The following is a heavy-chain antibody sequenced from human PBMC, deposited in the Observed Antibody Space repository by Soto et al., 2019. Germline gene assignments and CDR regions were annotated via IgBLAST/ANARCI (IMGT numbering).Heavy chain of an antibody. CDR3: ARALGDCSGGSSFAVGSDGIDI. D-gene: IGHD2-15*01. CDR2: MNPNSGNT. CDR1: GYTFTSYD. J-gene: IGHJ3*02. Sequence: SVKVLCKASGYTFTSYDINWVRQATGQGLEWMGWMNPNSGNTGYAQKFQGRVTMTRNTSTSKAYMELSSLRSEGTAVYYCARALGDCSGGSSFAVGSDGIDIWG. V-gene: IGHV1-8*01.